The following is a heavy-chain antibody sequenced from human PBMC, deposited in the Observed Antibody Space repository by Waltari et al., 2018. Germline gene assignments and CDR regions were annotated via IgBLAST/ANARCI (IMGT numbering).Heavy chain of an antibody. Sequence: QVQLVESGGGVVQPGGSLRLSCAASGFTFSSYGMHWVRQAPGKGLEWVAFIGYDGSNKYYADSGRGRFTSSRDNSKNTLYLQMNSLRAEDTAVYYCAKGTTVTDLAYWGQGTLVTVSS. CDR3: AKGTTVTDLAY. J-gene: IGHJ4*02. CDR2: IGYDGSNK. CDR1: GFTFSSYG. V-gene: IGHV3-30*02. D-gene: IGHD4-17*01.